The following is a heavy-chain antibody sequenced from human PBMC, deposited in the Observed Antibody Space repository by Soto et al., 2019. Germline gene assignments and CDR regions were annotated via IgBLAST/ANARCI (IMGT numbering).Heavy chain of an antibody. D-gene: IGHD6-13*01. CDR1: GFTFSSYA. CDR2: ISGSGGST. J-gene: IGHJ6*02. Sequence: GGSLRLSCAASGFTFSSYAMSWVRQAPGKGLEWVSAISGSGGSTYYADSVKGRFTISRDNSKNTLFLQMNGLRAEDTAVYYCAKVTKRAAAGRYEYYKYGMDVWGRGTTVTVSS. V-gene: IGHV3-23*01. CDR3: AKVTKRAAAGRYEYYKYGMDV.